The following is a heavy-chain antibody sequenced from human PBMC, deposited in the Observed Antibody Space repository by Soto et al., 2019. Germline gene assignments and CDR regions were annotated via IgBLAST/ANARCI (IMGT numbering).Heavy chain of an antibody. V-gene: IGHV4-31*03. CDR3: ARGEWDYGSGSYYRGYNWFDP. CDR2: IYYSGST. CDR1: GGSISSGGYY. Sequence: SETLSLTCTVSGGSISSGGYYWSWIRQHPGKGLEWIGYIYYSGSTYYNPSLKSRVTISVDTSKNQFSLKLSSVTAADTAVYYCARGEWDYGSGSYYRGYNWFDPWGQGTLVTVSS. J-gene: IGHJ5*02. D-gene: IGHD3-10*01.